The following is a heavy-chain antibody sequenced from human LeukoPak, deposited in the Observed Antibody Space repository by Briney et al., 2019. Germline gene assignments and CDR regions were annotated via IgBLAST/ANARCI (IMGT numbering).Heavy chain of an antibody. D-gene: IGHD1-7*01. CDR2: IGTSSNNI. CDR1: GLTFSRYN. Sequence: GGSLRLSCAASGLTFSRYNMNWVRQAPGKGLEWVSSIGTSSNNINYTDSVKGRFTISRDNAKNSLYLQVDSLRVEDTAVYFCASGTVGNYALDYWGQGTLVTVSS. CDR3: ASGTVGNYALDY. J-gene: IGHJ4*02. V-gene: IGHV3-21*01.